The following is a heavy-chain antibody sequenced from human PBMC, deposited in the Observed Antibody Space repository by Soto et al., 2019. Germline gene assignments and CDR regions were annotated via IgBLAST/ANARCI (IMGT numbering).Heavy chain of an antibody. CDR2: IYYLGST. J-gene: IGHJ4*02. CDR1: GGSMSQYF. CDR3: ARDGYDGSGSPYPAY. D-gene: IGHD3-10*01. Sequence: PSETLSLTCLVSGGSMSQYFWSWIRQSPGKGLEWIGYIYYLGSTDYNPSLKSRVTISVDTSKRQFSLRLTSVTAADTAVYYCARDGYDGSGSPYPAYWGPGTQVTVSS. V-gene: IGHV4-59*01.